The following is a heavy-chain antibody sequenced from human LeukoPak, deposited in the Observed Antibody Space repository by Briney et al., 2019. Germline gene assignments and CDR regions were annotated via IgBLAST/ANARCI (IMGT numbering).Heavy chain of an antibody. CDR2: VYDSGST. CDR1: GGSISSSSYY. J-gene: IGHJ6*03. Sequence: SETLSLTCTVSGGSISSSSYYWGWIRQPPGKGLEWIGSVYDSGSTYYNPSLKSRVTISVDTSKNQFSLKLSSVTAADTAVYYCARDSGTYYYYMDDWGKGTTVTVSS. CDR3: ARDSGTYYYYMDD. V-gene: IGHV4-39*07. D-gene: IGHD1-26*01.